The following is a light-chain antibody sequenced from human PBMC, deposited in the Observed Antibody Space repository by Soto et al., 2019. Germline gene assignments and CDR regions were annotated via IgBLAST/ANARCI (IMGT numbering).Light chain of an antibody. J-gene: IGKJ5*01. Sequence: EIVLTQSPATLSLSPGERATLSCRASQSVSSYLAWYQQKPGQAPRLLIYDASNRATGIPARFSGSGSGTDFPLTISRQEPEDFAVYYCQQRSNWPPTFGQGTRLEIK. CDR1: QSVSSY. V-gene: IGKV3-11*01. CDR3: QQRSNWPPT. CDR2: DAS.